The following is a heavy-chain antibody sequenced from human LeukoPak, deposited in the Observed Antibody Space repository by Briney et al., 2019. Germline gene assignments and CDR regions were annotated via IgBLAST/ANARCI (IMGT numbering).Heavy chain of an antibody. CDR2: IYYSGST. CDR3: ARDRQYCSGGSCYLLLDI. V-gene: IGHV4-31*03. CDR1: GGSISSGGYY. D-gene: IGHD2-15*01. J-gene: IGHJ3*02. Sequence: SQTLSLTCTVSGGSISSGGYYWSWIRQHPGKGLELIGYIYYSGSTYYNPSLKSRITISVDTSKNQFSLNLSSVTAADTAVYYCARDRQYCSGGSCYLLLDIWGHGTMVTVSS.